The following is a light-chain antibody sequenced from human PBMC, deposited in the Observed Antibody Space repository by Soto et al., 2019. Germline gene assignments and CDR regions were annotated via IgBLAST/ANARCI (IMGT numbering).Light chain of an antibody. CDR2: KAS. CDR1: QSISSW. J-gene: IGKJ1*01. CDR3: QQYNSYAWT. Sequence: DIQMTQSPSTLSASVGDRVTITFRASQSISSWLAWYQKKPGKAPKLLIYKASSLESGVPSRFSGSGSGTEFTLTISSLQPDDFATYYCQQYNSYAWTFGKGTKV. V-gene: IGKV1-5*03.